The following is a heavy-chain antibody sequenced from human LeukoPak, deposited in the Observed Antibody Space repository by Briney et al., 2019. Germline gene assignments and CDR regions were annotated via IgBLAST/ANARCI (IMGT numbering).Heavy chain of an antibody. Sequence: SETLSLTCTVSGGSISRGNYYWSWIRQPAGKGLERIERIYSSGSARYTPSLKSRVTISVDTSKNQLSLNVRSVTASDTAVYYCAREGGSGGHYYYYMDVWGTGTTVTVSS. CDR3: AREGGSGGHYYYYMDV. J-gene: IGHJ6*03. CDR2: IYSSGSA. D-gene: IGHD3-10*01. V-gene: IGHV4-61*02. CDR1: GGSISRGNYY.